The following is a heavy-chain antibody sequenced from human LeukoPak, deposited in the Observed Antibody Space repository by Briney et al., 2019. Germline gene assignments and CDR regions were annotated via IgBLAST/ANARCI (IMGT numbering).Heavy chain of an antibody. Sequence: SVKVSCKASGYSFTAYYMHWVRQAPGQGLEWMGWINPNSGGTNYAQKFQGRVTMTRDTSISTAYMELSRLRSDDTAVYYCATPKGSGSYLGYWGQGTLVSVSS. D-gene: IGHD1-26*01. CDR1: GYSFTAYY. J-gene: IGHJ4*02. CDR3: ATPKGSGSYLGY. CDR2: INPNSGGT. V-gene: IGHV1-2*02.